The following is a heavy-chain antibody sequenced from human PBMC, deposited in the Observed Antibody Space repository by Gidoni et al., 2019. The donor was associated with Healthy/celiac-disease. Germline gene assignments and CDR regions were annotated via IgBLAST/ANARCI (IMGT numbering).Heavy chain of an antibody. CDR2: IYYSGST. D-gene: IGHD7-27*01. CDR3: ASFPNWGRDWYFDL. Sequence: QVQLQESGPGLVKPSETLSLTCTVSGGSISSYYWSWIRQPPGKGLEWIGYIYYSGSTNYNPSLKSRVTISVDTSKNQFSLKLSSVTAADTAVYYCASFPNWGRDWYFDLWGRGTLVTVSS. J-gene: IGHJ2*01. CDR1: GGSISSYY. V-gene: IGHV4-59*01.